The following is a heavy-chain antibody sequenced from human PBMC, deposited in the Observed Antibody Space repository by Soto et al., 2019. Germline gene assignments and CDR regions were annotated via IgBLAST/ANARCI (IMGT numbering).Heavy chain of an antibody. D-gene: IGHD1-26*01. V-gene: IGHV3-72*01. CDR2: SRNKANSYST. J-gene: IGHJ4*02. CDR3: ARFSGSYTRGLDY. CDR1: GFTFSDHY. Sequence: EMQLVESGGGLVQPGGSLRLSCAASGFTFSDHYMDWVRQAPGKGLEWVGRSRNKANSYSTEYAASVKGRFTISRDESKNSLYLQMNRLKTEDTAVYYCARFSGSYTRGLDYWGQGTLVTVSS.